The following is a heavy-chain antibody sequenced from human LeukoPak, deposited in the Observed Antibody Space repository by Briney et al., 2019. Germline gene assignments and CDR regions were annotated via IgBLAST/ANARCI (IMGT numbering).Heavy chain of an antibody. Sequence: TSETLSLTCAVYGGSFSGYYWSWIRQPPGKGLEWIGEINHSGSTNYNPSLKSRITMSVDMSANQFSLRLTSVSAADTAVYYCTRAYWIGFHFDSWGQGILVSVSS. J-gene: IGHJ4*02. D-gene: IGHD3-3*01. CDR3: TRAYWIGFHFDS. CDR2: INHSGST. CDR1: GGSFSGYY. V-gene: IGHV4-34*10.